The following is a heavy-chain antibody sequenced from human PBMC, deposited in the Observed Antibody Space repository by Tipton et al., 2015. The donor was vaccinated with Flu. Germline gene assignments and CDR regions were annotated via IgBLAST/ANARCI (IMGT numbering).Heavy chain of an antibody. J-gene: IGHJ5*02. CDR2: IYNSDTT. D-gene: IGHD3-9*01. CDR3: AREGTILILKAWLDP. V-gene: IGHV4-30-4*01. Sequence: TLSLTCSVSGDSISIGDYHWSWLRQAPGKGLEWIGYIYNSDTTYYNPSLKSRVTISADTSKNQFSLKLISVTAADAAVYYCAREGTILILKAWLDPWGQGTLVTVSS. CDR1: GDSISIGDYH.